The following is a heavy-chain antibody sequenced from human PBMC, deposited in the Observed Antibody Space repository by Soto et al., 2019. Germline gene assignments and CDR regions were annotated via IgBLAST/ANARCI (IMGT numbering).Heavy chain of an antibody. Sequence: QVQLQESGPGLVKPSQTLSLTCTVSGGSISSCDYYWSWIRQPPGKGLEWIGYIYYSGSTYYNPSLKSRVTISVDTSKNQFSLKLSSVTAADTAVYYCARGVGRIAAAGCAFDIWGQGTMVTVSS. CDR2: IYYSGST. CDR3: ARGVGRIAAAGCAFDI. V-gene: IGHV4-30-4*01. D-gene: IGHD6-13*01. CDR1: GGSISSCDYY. J-gene: IGHJ3*02.